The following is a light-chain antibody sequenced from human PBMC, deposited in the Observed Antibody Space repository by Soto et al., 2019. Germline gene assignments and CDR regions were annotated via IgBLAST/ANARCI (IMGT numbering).Light chain of an antibody. V-gene: IGKV1-5*03. CDR3: QQYNSYPLT. J-gene: IGKJ4*01. CDR2: KSS. Sequence: DIQMTQSPSTLSASVGDRVTITCRASQSISPWLAWYQQKPGKAPKLLIYKSSSLESGVPTRFSGSGSGTEFTLTISSLQPDDFATYYCQQYNSYPLTFGGGNKVEIK. CDR1: QSISPW.